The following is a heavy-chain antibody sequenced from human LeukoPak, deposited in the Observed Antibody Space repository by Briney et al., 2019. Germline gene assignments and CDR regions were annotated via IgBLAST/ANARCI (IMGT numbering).Heavy chain of an antibody. D-gene: IGHD3-10*01. CDR2: IYYSGST. V-gene: IGHV4-61*08. J-gene: IGHJ6*02. Sequence: PSETLSLTCTVSGGSISSGGYYWSWIRQHPGKGLEWIGYIYYSGSTNYNPSLKSRVTISVDTSKNQFSLKLSSVTAADTAVYYCARFFYYYGSGQRGGMDVWGQGTTVTVSS. CDR1: GGSISSGGYY. CDR3: ARFFYYYGSGQRGGMDV.